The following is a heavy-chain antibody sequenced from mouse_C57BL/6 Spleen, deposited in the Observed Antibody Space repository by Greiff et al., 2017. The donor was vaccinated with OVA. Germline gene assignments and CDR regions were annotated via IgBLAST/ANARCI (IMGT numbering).Heavy chain of an antibody. CDR2: INPNNGGT. V-gene: IGHV1-26*01. Sequence: EVKLQQSGPELVKPGASVKISCKASGYTFTDYYMNWVKQSHGKSLEWIGDINPNNGGTSYNQKFKGKATLTVDKSSSTAYMERRGLTSEDSAVYYCARKGDYDAWGQGTTLTVSS. CDR1: GYTFTDYY. J-gene: IGHJ2*01. CDR3: ARKGDYDA. D-gene: IGHD2-4*01.